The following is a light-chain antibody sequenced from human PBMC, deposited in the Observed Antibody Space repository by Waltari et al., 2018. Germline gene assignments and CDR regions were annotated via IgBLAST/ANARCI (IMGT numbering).Light chain of an antibody. J-gene: IGLJ3*02. CDR1: SSDVGGYNH. Sequence: QSALTQPASVSASPGQSITISCTGTSSDVGGYNHVSWYQQHPGKAPKLIIYEVTHRPPGVPDRFSASKSGNTASLAISGLQGEDEADYYCSSFSSRGTLVVFGGGTKLTVL. V-gene: IGLV2-14*01. CDR3: SSFSSRGTLVV. CDR2: EVT.